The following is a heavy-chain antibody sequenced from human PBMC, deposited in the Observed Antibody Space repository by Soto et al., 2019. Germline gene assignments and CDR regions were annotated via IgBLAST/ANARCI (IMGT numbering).Heavy chain of an antibody. CDR1: GFIFNNYA. CDR3: AREQVGAFVFAY. Sequence: EVQLLESGGDLVQPGGSLRLACAASGFIFNNYAMTWVRQAPGKGLEWVSSISSSGGGTYYADSVKGRFTISRDTSKNTLHLQMNGLRAEDTAVYYCAREQVGAFVFAYWGQGNLVSVSS. V-gene: IGHV3-23*01. D-gene: IGHD1-26*01. J-gene: IGHJ4*02. CDR2: ISSSGGGT.